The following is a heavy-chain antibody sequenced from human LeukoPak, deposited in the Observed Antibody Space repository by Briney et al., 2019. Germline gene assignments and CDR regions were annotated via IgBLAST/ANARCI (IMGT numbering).Heavy chain of an antibody. J-gene: IGHJ4*02. CDR3: TRVQQLDYFDC. CDR1: GFTVSSNY. CDR2: IYNGGST. D-gene: IGHD6-13*01. Sequence: GGSLRLSCAASGFTVSSNYMSWVRQAPGKGLEWVSVIYNGGSTYYANSVKGRFTISTDSSKNTLYLQMNSLRAEDTAMYYCTRVQQLDYFDCWGQGTLVTVSS. V-gene: IGHV3-53*01.